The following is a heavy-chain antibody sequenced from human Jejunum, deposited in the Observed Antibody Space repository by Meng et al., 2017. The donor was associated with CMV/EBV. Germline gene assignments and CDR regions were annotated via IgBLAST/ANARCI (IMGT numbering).Heavy chain of an antibody. CDR1: GFTFSNDW. J-gene: IGHJ4*02. CDR2: LNQDGSGE. V-gene: IGHV3-7*01. Sequence: AAAGFTFSNDWRHWVRQSPGRGLEWVANLNQDGSGEYYVDSVKGRFTISRDNAKDSLYLQMNSLRVEDTAVYYCARGTTGTPGTDYWGQGTLVTVSS. D-gene: IGHD1-1*01. CDR3: ARGTTGTPGTDY.